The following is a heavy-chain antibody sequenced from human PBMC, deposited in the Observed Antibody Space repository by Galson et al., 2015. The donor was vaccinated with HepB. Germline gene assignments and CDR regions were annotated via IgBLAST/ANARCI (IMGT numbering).Heavy chain of an antibody. Sequence: SLRLSCAASGFTFSSYSMNWVRQAPGKGLEWVSSISSSSSYTYYADSVKGRFTISRDNAKNSLYLQMNSLRAEDTAVYYCARDLYGDYAFDIWGQGTMVTVSS. CDR2: ISSSSSYT. D-gene: IGHD4-17*01. V-gene: IGHV3-21*01. J-gene: IGHJ3*02. CDR3: ARDLYGDYAFDI. CDR1: GFTFSSYS.